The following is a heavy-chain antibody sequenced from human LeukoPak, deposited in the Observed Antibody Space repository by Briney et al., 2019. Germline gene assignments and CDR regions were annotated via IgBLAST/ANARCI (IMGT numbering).Heavy chain of an antibody. V-gene: IGHV1-18*04. Sequence: ASVKVSCKTSGYSFTNYGVSWVRQAPGQGPEWMGWISVKNGNTNYAQKFQARFTMTTDTSTGTAYMELRSLRSDDTAVYYCAKWGVHGTTTYCFDYWGQGSQVTVSS. J-gene: IGHJ4*02. D-gene: IGHD2/OR15-2a*01. CDR2: ISVKNGNT. CDR1: GYSFTNYG. CDR3: AKWGVHGTTTYCFDY.